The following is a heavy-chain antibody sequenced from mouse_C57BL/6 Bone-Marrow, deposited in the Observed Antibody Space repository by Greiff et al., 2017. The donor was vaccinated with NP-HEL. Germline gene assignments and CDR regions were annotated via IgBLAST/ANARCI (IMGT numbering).Heavy chain of an antibody. J-gene: IGHJ2*01. CDR3: ARDDYDYDGGFDY. Sequence: EVMLVESGGGLVKPGGSLKLSCAASGFTFSSYAMSWVRQTPEKRLEWVATISDGGSYTYYPDNVKGRFTISRDNAKNNLYLQMSHLKSEDTAMYYCARDDYDYDGGFDYWGQGTTLTVSS. CDR1: GFTFSSYA. D-gene: IGHD2-4*01. V-gene: IGHV5-4*01. CDR2: ISDGGSYT.